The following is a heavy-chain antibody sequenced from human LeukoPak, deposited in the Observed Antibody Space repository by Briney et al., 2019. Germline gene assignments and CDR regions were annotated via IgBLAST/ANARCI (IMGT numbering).Heavy chain of an antibody. Sequence: GGSLRLSCAASGFTFSNYMMHWVRQAPGKGLVWVSRIKSDGITITYADFVKGRFTISRDNAKNTLYLQMNSLRAEDTAVYYCLRDLNWSLDQWGQGTLVTVSS. V-gene: IGHV3-74*01. D-gene: IGHD1-20*01. CDR1: GFTFSNYM. CDR2: IKSDGITI. CDR3: LRDLNWSLDQ. J-gene: IGHJ4*02.